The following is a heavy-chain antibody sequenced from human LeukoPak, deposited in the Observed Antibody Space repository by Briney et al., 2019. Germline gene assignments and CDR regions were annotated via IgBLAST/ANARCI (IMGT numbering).Heavy chain of an antibody. Sequence: GGSLRLSCAASGFTVSSNYMSWVRQAPGKGLEWVSVIYSGDSTYYADSVKGRFTISRDNSKNTLYLQMNSLRAEDTAVYYCARDSWAGATYDAFDIWGQGTMVTVSS. D-gene: IGHD1-26*01. V-gene: IGHV3-66*02. J-gene: IGHJ3*02. CDR2: IYSGDST. CDR1: GFTVSSNY. CDR3: ARDSWAGATYDAFDI.